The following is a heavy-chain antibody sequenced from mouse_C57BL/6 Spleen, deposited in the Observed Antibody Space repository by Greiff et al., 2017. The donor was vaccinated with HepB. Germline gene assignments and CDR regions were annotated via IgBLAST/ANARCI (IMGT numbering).Heavy chain of an antibody. J-gene: IGHJ3*01. D-gene: IGHD1-1*01. CDR2: INPNNGGT. Sequence: EVQLQQSGPELVKPGASVKISCKASGYTFTDYYMNWVKQSHGKSLEWIGDINPNNGGTSYNQKFKGKATLTVDKSSSTAYMELRSLTSEDSAVYYCAPSTVVESWFAYWGQGTLVTVSA. CDR1: GYTFTDYY. CDR3: APSTVVESWFAY. V-gene: IGHV1-26*01.